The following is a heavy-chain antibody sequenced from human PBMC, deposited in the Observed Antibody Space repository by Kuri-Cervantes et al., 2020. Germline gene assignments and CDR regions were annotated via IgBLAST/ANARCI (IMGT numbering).Heavy chain of an antibody. CDR2: IYYSGST. CDR1: GGSISSSSYY. D-gene: IGHD2-15*01. V-gene: IGHV4-39*01. CDR3: ARIYCSGGSCYSSGMDV. Sequence: SETLSLTCTVSGGSISSSSYYWGWIRQPPGKGLEWIGSIYYSGSTYYNPSLKSRVTISVDTSKNQFSLKLSSVTAADTAVYYCARIYCSGGSCYSSGMDVWGQGTTVTVSS. J-gene: IGHJ6*02.